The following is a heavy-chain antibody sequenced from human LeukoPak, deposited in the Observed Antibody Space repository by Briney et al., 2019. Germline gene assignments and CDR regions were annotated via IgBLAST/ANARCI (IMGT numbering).Heavy chain of an antibody. D-gene: IGHD6-13*01. CDR1: GYTFTSYG. Sequence: ASVKVSCKASGYTFTSYGIGWVRQAPGQGLEWMGWISAYNGNTNYAQKLQGRVTMTTDTSTSTAYMELRSLRSDDTAVYYCARDHTAGYSNLPDAFDIWGQGTMVTVSS. V-gene: IGHV1-18*01. CDR3: ARDHTAGYSNLPDAFDI. J-gene: IGHJ3*02. CDR2: ISAYNGNT.